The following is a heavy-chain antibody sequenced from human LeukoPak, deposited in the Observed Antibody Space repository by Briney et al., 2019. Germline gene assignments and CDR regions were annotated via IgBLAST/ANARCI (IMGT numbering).Heavy chain of an antibody. V-gene: IGHV3-73*01. CDR1: GCTFSGSP. Sequence: GGSLTLSCAASGCTFSGSPILWFRQASGKGLEWVGRIRSKADNYATAYAESVQSRCTISRDDSKSTGYLQLNSLKTEDTAVYYCARSPLLTTVTTWDYWGQGTLVTVST. CDR2: IRSKADNYAT. J-gene: IGHJ4*02. D-gene: IGHD4-17*01. CDR3: ARSPLLTTVTTWDY.